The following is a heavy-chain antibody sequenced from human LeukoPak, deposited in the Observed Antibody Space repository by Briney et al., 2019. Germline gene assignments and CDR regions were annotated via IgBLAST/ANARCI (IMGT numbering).Heavy chain of an antibody. Sequence: GGSLRLSCAGSGFSFSSYGMHWVRQAPGKGLEWMAFIRSDGSNKYYADSVKGRFTISRDNSKNTLYLQMNSLRAEDTAVYNCAREPRLSSSSWYYWGQGTLVTVSS. CDR2: IRSDGSNK. CDR3: AREPRLSSSSWYY. D-gene: IGHD6-13*01. V-gene: IGHV3-30*02. CDR1: GFSFSSYG. J-gene: IGHJ4*02.